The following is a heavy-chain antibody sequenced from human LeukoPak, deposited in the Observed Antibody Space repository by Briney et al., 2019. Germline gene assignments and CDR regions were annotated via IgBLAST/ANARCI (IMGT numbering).Heavy chain of an antibody. CDR2: LSFDGTTK. V-gene: IGHV3-30*03. CDR3: ARGGYCSSTSCYELYNWFDP. J-gene: IGHJ5*02. D-gene: IGHD2-2*01. Sequence: GGSLRLSCAASGFTFSSFGMHWVRPAPGKGLEWVAVLSFDGTTKYYTDSVKGRFTISRDNSKNTLYLQMNSLRPEDTAVYYCARGGYCSSTSCYELYNWFDPWGQGTLVTVSS. CDR1: GFTFSSFG.